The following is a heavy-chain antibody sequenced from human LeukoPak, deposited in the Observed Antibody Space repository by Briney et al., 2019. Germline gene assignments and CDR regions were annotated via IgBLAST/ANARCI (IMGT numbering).Heavy chain of an antibody. CDR2: ISSSSNAI. Sequence: GGSLRLSCAASGFTFSSYEMNWVRQAPGKGLEWVSYISSSSNAIYYANAVKGRFTISRDNSKNSLYLQMNSLRTEDTALYYCARKDFWSAYPTGGMDVWGQGTTVTVSS. V-gene: IGHV3-48*03. CDR3: ARKDFWSAYPTGGMDV. J-gene: IGHJ6*02. D-gene: IGHD3-3*01. CDR1: GFTFSSYE.